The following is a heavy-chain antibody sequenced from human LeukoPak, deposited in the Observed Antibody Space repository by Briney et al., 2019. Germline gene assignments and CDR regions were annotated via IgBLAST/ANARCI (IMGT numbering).Heavy chain of an antibody. CDR2: IYPGDSDT. CDR3: ARHNEAGVATNLDYYNFYGMDV. V-gene: IGHV5-51*01. CDR1: GYSFTSYW. D-gene: IGHD5-12*01. J-gene: IGHJ6*02. Sequence: GESLQISSNGSGYSFTSYWIGWGRQMPGKRLEWMGIIYPGDSDTRYRPSFQGQVTISADKSIATAYLQWSSLKASDTAMYYCARHNEAGVATNLDYYNFYGMDVWGQGTTVTVSS.